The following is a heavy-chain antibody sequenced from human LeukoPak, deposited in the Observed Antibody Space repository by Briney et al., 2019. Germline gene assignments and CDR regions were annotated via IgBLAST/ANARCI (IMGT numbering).Heavy chain of an antibody. Sequence: GGSLRLSCAASGFTFSSYAMSWVRQAPGKGLEWVANIKQDVSEKYYVDSVKGRFTISRDNAKNSLYLQMNSLRAEDTAVYYCARVRKDIVVVPGAMRDTYYFDYWGQGTLVTVSS. J-gene: IGHJ4*02. CDR2: IKQDVSEK. D-gene: IGHD2-2*01. CDR3: ARVRKDIVVVPGAMRDTYYFDY. CDR1: GFTFSSYA. V-gene: IGHV3-7*01.